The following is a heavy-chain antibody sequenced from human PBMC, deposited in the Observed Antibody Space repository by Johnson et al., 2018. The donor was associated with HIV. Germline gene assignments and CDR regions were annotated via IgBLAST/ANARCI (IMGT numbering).Heavy chain of an antibody. CDR3: AKPYYDFWSGYYEYNAFDI. V-gene: IGHV3-33*06. D-gene: IGHD3-3*01. CDR1: GFTFSTYG. CDR2: MWYDGSNK. J-gene: IGHJ3*02. Sequence: QVYLVESGGGVVQPGRSLRLSCAASGFTFSTYGMHWVRQAPGKGLEWLAVMWYDGSNKYYADSVKGRFTISRDNSKNTIYLQMNSLRVEDTAVYYCAKPYYDFWSGYYEYNAFDIWGQGTLVTVSS.